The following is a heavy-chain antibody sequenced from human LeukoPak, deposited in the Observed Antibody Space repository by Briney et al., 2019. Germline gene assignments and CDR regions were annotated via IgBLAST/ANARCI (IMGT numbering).Heavy chain of an antibody. CDR3: AKGSNYDFWSGAYYFDY. Sequence: GGSLRLSCAASGFTFSSYAMSWVRQAPGKGLEWVSAISGSGGSTYYADSVKGRFTISRDKSKNTLYLQLNSLRAEDTAVYYCAKGSNYDFWSGAYYFDYWGQGTLVTVSS. D-gene: IGHD3-3*01. V-gene: IGHV3-23*01. CDR1: GFTFSSYA. J-gene: IGHJ4*02. CDR2: ISGSGGST.